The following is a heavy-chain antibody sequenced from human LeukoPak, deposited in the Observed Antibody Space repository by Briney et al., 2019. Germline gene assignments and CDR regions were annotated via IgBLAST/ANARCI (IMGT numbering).Heavy chain of an antibody. Sequence: GGSLRLSCAASGFTFSSYAMHWVRQAPGKGLEWVAVISYDGSNKYYADSVKGRFTISRDNSKNTLYLQMNSLRAEDTAVYYCAREGLGKYSNSLYYYYYMDVWGKGTTVTVSS. J-gene: IGHJ6*03. D-gene: IGHD4-11*01. V-gene: IGHV3-30-3*01. CDR3: AREGLGKYSNSLYYYYYMDV. CDR2: ISYDGSNK. CDR1: GFTFSSYA.